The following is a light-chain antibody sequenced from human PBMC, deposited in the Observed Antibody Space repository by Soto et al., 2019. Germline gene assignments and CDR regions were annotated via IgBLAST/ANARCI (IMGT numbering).Light chain of an antibody. CDR2: AAS. Sequence: IQLPQSPSSLSASVGDRVTITCLASQSISSYLNWYQQKPGKAPKLLIYAASSLQSGVPSRFSGSGSGTDFTLTIRSLQPEDFATYYCQQPISFPITFGQGTRLEIK. V-gene: IGKV1-39*01. CDR3: QQPISFPIT. CDR1: QSISSY. J-gene: IGKJ5*01.